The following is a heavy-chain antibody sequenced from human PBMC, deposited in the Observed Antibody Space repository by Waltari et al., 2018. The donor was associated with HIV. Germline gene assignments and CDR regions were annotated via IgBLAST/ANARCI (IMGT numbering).Heavy chain of an antibody. V-gene: IGHV1-69*04. CDR3: ARDNVVVVAASHYYYYGMDV. CDR1: GGTFSRNA. D-gene: IGHD2-15*01. CDR2: IIPILGIA. J-gene: IGHJ6*02. Sequence: QVQLVQSGAEVKKPGSSVKVSCKASGGTFSRNAISWVRQAPGQGLEWMGRIIPILGIANYAQKFQGRVTITADKSTSTAYMELSSLRSEDTAVYYCARDNVVVVAASHYYYYGMDVWGQGTTVTVSS.